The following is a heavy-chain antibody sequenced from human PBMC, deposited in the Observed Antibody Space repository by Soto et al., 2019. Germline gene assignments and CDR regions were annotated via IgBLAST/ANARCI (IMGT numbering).Heavy chain of an antibody. V-gene: IGHV4-34*01. Sequence: QVQLQQWGAGLLKPSETLSLTCAVYGGSFSGYYWNWIRQPPGKGLEWIGEISHSGSTKYNPSLATRVTISVDTSKNQFSLKLTSLTAADTAVYYCARVGSGTTRKYWYFDLWGRGTLVTVSS. J-gene: IGHJ2*01. CDR3: ARVGSGTTRKYWYFDL. CDR1: GGSFSGYY. CDR2: ISHSGST. D-gene: IGHD3-10*01.